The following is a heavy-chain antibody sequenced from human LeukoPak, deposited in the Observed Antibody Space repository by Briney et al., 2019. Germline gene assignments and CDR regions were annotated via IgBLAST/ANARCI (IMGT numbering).Heavy chain of an antibody. CDR3: ARADYDILTGYYFDY. CDR2: IYYSGGT. V-gene: IGHV4-59*01. CDR1: GGSISSYY. J-gene: IGHJ4*02. Sequence: SETLSLTCTVSGGSISSYYWSWIRQPPGKGLEWIGYIYYSGGTNYNPSLKSRVTISVDTSKNQFSLKLSSVTAADTAVYYCARADYDILTGYYFDYWGQGTLVTVSS. D-gene: IGHD3-9*01.